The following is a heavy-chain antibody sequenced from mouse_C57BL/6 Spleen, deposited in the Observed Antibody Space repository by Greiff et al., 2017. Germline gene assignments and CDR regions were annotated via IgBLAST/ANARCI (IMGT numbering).Heavy chain of an antibody. CDR2: INPNNGGT. CDR1: GYTFTDYY. J-gene: IGHJ4*01. D-gene: IGHD2-3*01. Sequence: VQLQQSGPELVKPGASVKISCKASGYTFTDYYMNWVKQSPGKSLEWIGDINPNNGGTSYNQKFKGKATLTVDKSSSTAYMELRSLTSEDSAVYYCAREFYDGSNYAMDYWGQGTSVTVSS. CDR3: AREFYDGSNYAMDY. V-gene: IGHV1-26*01.